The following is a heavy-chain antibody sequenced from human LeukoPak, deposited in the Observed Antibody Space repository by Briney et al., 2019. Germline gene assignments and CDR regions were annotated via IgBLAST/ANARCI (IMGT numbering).Heavy chain of an antibody. J-gene: IGHJ4*02. D-gene: IGHD1-1*01. V-gene: IGHV3-74*01. Sequence: GGSLRLSCVASAFTFNNYWMHWVRQAPGKGLVWVSRIKGDGSSTNYADSVRGRFTISRDNSKNTLFLQMNSLRTDDTAMYYCAEDQQLEPFHYWGRGTLVTVSS. CDR2: IKGDGSST. CDR1: AFTFNNYW. CDR3: AEDQQLEPFHY.